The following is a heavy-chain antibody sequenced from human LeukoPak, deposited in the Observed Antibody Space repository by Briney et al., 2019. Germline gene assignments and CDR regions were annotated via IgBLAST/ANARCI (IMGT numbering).Heavy chain of an antibody. Sequence: GESLKISCKGSGYSFTTYWIAWVRQMPGKGLEWMGIIYPDDSDTRYSPSFQGQVTISADKSISTAYLQWSSLKASDSAMYYCARHRTDYGDHYYFYHMDVWGKGTTVTISS. J-gene: IGHJ6*03. CDR3: ARHRTDYGDHYYFYHMDV. CDR1: GYSFTTYW. D-gene: IGHD4-17*01. CDR2: IYPDDSDT. V-gene: IGHV5-51*01.